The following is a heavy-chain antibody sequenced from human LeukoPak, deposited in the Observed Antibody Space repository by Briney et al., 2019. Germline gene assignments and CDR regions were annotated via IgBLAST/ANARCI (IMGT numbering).Heavy chain of an antibody. CDR3: SNLRGSSSQYFQH. CDR1: GFSFINAW. Sequence: GGSLRLSCAASGFSFINAWMSWVRQAPGKGLEWVGRITSKIDGGTTDYAATVKGRFTISRDDSKDTLYLQMDSLQTEDTAVYYCSNLRGSSSQYFQHWGQGTLVTVSS. V-gene: IGHV3-15*01. D-gene: IGHD6-13*01. J-gene: IGHJ1*01. CDR2: ITSKIDGGTT.